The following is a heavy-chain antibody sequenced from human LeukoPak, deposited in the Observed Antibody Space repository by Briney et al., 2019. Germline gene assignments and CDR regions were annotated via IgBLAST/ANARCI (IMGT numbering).Heavy chain of an antibody. Sequence: SETLSLTCAVYGGSFSGYYWSWIRQPPGKGLEWIGSVFYGGTSNRNPSLKSRLIMSVDTSRKQFSLKLSSVTAADTAVYYCARTVGYFGSGSYYFDYWGQGTLVTVSS. D-gene: IGHD3-10*01. CDR1: GGSFSGYY. V-gene: IGHV4-34*12. J-gene: IGHJ4*02. CDR3: ARTVGYFGSGSYYFDY. CDR2: VFYGGTS.